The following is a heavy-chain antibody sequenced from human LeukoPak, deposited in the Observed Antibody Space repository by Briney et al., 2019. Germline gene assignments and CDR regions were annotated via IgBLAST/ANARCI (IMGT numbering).Heavy chain of an antibody. CDR2: ISSSSAHI. V-gene: IGHV3-21*01. Sequence: GGSLRLSCAASGFTFSSYSMNWVRQAPGKELEWVSFISSSSAHINYADSVKGRFTISRDNAKNSLYLQMNSLRAGDTAVYYCATTVPGYPDDYLEYWGQGTLVTVSP. D-gene: IGHD6-19*01. CDR1: GFTFSSYS. J-gene: IGHJ4*02. CDR3: ATTVPGYPDDYLEY.